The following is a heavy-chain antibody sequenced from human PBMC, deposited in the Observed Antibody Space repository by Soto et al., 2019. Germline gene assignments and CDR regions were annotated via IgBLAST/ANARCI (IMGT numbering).Heavy chain of an antibody. V-gene: IGHV3-23*01. J-gene: IGHJ4*02. CDR3: AQDRGWGVVSPSHDY. CDR1: GFTFRNFV. D-gene: IGHD2-21*01. Sequence: EVQLLESGGGLVQPGGSLRVSCAASGFTFRNFVMSWVRQAPGKGLEWVSAIRGSGGETFYADSVKGRFTISRDNSRNTLYLQMNRLRDEDTALYFCAQDRGWGVVSPSHDYWGRGTLVTVSS. CDR2: IRGSGGET.